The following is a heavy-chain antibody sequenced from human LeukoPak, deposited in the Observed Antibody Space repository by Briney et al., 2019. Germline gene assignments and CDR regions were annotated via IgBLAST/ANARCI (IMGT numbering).Heavy chain of an antibody. V-gene: IGHV7-4-1*02. D-gene: IGHD2-8*01. Sequence: ASGKVSCKASGYTFTSYAMNWVRQAPGQGLEWMGWINTNTENPAYAQGFTGRFVFSLDISVSTAYLQISSLKAEDTAVYYCARMGYCTRATCGGAFDFWGQGTLVTVSS. CDR3: ARMGYCTRATCGGAFDF. CDR2: INTNTENP. J-gene: IGHJ4*02. CDR1: GYTFTSYA.